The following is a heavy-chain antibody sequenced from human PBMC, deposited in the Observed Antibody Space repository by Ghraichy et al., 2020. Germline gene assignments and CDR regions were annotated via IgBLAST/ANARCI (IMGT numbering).Heavy chain of an antibody. CDR3: ARDRSRFPFGYYYYGMDI. D-gene: IGHD3-16*01. J-gene: IGHJ6*02. CDR1: GFTFSSYA. V-gene: IGHV3-30-3*01. CDR2: ISYDESNK. Sequence: GGSLRLSCAASGFTFSSYAMHWVRQAPGKGLEWVAVISYDESNKYYADSVKGRFTISRDNSKNTLCLQMNSLRAEDTAVYYCARDRSRFPFGYYYYGMDIWGQGTTVTVSS.